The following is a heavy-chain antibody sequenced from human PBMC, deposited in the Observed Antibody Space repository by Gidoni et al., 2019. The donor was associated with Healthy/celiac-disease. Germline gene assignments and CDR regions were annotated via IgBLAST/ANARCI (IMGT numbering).Heavy chain of an antibody. D-gene: IGHD2-2*01. Sequence: EVQLVESGGGLVQPGGSLRLSCAASGFTFSSYWMSWVRQAPGKGLEWVANIKQDGSEKYYVGSVKGRFTISRDNAKNSLYLQMNSLRAEDTAVYYCARTLGYCSSTSCYAHDAFDIWGQGTMVTVSS. CDR3: ARTLGYCSSTSCYAHDAFDI. J-gene: IGHJ3*02. CDR2: IKQDGSEK. V-gene: IGHV3-7*01. CDR1: GFTFSSYW.